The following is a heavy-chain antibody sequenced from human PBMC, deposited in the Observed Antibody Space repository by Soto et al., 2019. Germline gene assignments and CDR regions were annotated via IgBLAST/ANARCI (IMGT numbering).Heavy chain of an antibody. V-gene: IGHV4-59*01. CDR2: IYYSGGP. J-gene: IGHJ4*02. CDR1: GGSISNYY. CDR3: VRANYFDF. Sequence: SETLSLTCTVSGGSISNYYWSWFRQPPGKGLEWIGSIYYSGGPNYYPALKSRATISVDTSRNQFSLRLSSVTAADTAVYYCVRANYFDFWREGTLVTVAS.